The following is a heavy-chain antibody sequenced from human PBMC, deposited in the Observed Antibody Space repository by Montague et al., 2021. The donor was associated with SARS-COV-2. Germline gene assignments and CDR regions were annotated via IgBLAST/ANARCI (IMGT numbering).Heavy chain of an antibody. J-gene: IGHJ5*02. CDR2: IYYSEST. D-gene: IGHD3-3*01. Sequence: SETLSLTCTVSGASISSSSYYWGWIRQPPGKGLEWIGNIYYSESTYYNPSLKSRVTISVDTSKNQFSLKLSSVTAADTAVYYCARQKMGSVTIFGAVMHDRWFDPWGQGTLVTVPS. CDR3: ARQKMGSVTIFGAVMHDRWFDP. CDR1: GASISSSSYY. V-gene: IGHV4-39*01.